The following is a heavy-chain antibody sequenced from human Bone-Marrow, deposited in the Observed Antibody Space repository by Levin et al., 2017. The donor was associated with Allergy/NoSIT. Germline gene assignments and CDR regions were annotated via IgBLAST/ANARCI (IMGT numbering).Heavy chain of an antibody. V-gene: IGHV3-23*01. CDR3: AKAREDIVVVVALSLDY. J-gene: IGHJ4*02. CDR1: GFTFSSYA. CDR2: ISGSGGST. Sequence: GESLKISCAASGFTFSSYAMSWVRQAPGKGLEWVSAISGSGGSTYYADSVKGRFTISRDNSKNTLYLQMNSLRAEDTAVYYCAKAREDIVVVVALSLDYWGQGTLVTVSS. D-gene: IGHD2-15*01.